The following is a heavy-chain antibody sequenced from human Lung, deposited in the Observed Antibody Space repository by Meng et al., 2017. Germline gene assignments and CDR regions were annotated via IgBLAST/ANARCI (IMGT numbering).Heavy chain of an antibody. D-gene: IGHD1-7*01. CDR2: ISHSGST. V-gene: IGHV4-4*02. J-gene: IGHJ4*02. Sequence: QRTDPAPSLVQPSGTLSLACAVSGASITRTQWWSWLRQTPGKGLEWIGEISHSGSTVYRPSPQGRVSISLDKSNNEFSLKLTSVTAADTAVYYCARETLRELGLFHYWGQGILVTVSS. CDR3: ARETLRELGLFHY. CDR1: GASITRTQW.